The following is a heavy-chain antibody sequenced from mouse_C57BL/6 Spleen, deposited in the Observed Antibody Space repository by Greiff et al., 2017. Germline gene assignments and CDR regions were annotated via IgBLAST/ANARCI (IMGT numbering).Heavy chain of an antibody. V-gene: IGHV1-42*01. CDR3: ARRVRAMDY. J-gene: IGHJ4*01. Sequence: VQLKESGPELVKPGASVKISCKASGYSFTGYYMNWVKQSPEKSLEWIGEINPSTGGTTYNQKFKAKATLTVDKSSSTAYMQLKSLTSEDSAVYYCARRVRAMDYWGQGTSVTVSS. CDR1: GYSFTGYY. CDR2: INPSTGGT. D-gene: IGHD2-1*01.